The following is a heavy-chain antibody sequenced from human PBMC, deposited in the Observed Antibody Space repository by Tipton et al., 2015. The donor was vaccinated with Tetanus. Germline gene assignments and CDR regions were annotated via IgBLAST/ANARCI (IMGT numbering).Heavy chain of an antibody. J-gene: IGHJ6*02. V-gene: IGHV1-69*06. Sequence: QSGAEVKNPGSSVRVSCKASGGILNNYAISWVRQAPGQGLEWMGGIIIVFSSSNYAQKFQGRVTITADKSTSTVYLGLSNLRPEDTAVYYCARQPATGRGYFHAMGVWGRGTTVTVSS. CDR2: IIIVFSSS. D-gene: IGHD1-14*01. CDR1: GGILNNYA. CDR3: ARQPATGRGYFHAMGV.